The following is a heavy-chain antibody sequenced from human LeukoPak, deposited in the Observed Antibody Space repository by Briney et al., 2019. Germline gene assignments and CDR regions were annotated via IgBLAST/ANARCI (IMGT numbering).Heavy chain of an antibody. CDR1: GYTFTSYG. Sequence: GASVKVSCKASGYTFTSYGISWVRQAPGQGLEWMGWISAYNGNTNYAQKLHGRVTMTTDTSTSTAYMELRSLRSDDTAVYYCATSLRGDYSFDYWGQGTLVTVSS. J-gene: IGHJ4*02. CDR2: ISAYNGNT. CDR3: ATSLRGDYSFDY. V-gene: IGHV1-18*01. D-gene: IGHD3-10*01.